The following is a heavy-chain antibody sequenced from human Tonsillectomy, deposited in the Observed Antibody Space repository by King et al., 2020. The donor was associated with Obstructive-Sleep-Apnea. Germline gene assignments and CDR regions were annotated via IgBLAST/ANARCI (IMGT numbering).Heavy chain of an antibody. CDR3: ARDCSGGSCDSDP. Sequence: PLQESGPGLVKPSETLSLTCTVSGGSISSSSYYWGWIRQPPGKGLEWIGSIYYSGSTYYNPSLKSRVTISVDTSKNQFSLKLSSVTAADTAVYYCARDCSGGSCDSDPWGQGTLVTVSS. CDR2: IYYSGST. D-gene: IGHD2-15*01. J-gene: IGHJ5*02. CDR1: GGSISSSSYY. V-gene: IGHV4-39*02.